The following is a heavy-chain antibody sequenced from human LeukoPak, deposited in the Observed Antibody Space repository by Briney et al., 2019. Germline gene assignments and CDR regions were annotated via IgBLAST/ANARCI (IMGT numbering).Heavy chain of an antibody. CDR1: GGSISSGGYS. J-gene: IGHJ4*02. CDR2: IYHSGST. CDR3: ARTHRNYGYFDY. V-gene: IGHV4-30-2*01. Sequence: PSQTLSLTCAVSGGSISSGGYSWSWIRQPPGKGLEWIGYIYHSGSTYYNPSLKSRVTISVDRSKNQFSLKLSSVTAADTAVYYCARTHRNYGYFDYWGQGTLVTVSS. D-gene: IGHD1-14*01.